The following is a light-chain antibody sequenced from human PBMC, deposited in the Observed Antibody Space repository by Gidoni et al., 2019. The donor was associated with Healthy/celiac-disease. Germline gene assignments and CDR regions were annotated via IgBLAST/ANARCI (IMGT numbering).Light chain of an antibody. J-gene: IGLJ3*02. CDR3: QVWDSSSDLWV. CDR1: NLGSKS. Sequence: SYVLTQPPSVPVAPGQTARITCGGNNLGSKSVHWYQQKPGQAPVLVVYDDSDRPSGIPERFSGSNSGNTATLTISRVEAGDEADYYCQVWDSSSDLWVFGGGTKLTVL. V-gene: IGLV3-21*02. CDR2: DDS.